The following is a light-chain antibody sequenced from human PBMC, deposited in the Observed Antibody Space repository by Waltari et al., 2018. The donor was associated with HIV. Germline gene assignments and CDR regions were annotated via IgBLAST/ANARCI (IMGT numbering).Light chain of an antibody. CDR3: QSYDSSLSGSV. V-gene: IGLV1-40*01. CDR2: DNN. CDR1: SSNIGAGYD. Sequence: QSVLTQPPSVSGAPGQRVTISCTGRSSNIGAGYDVHWYQQLPGTAPKLLIYDNNNRPAGVPDRFSGSKSGTSASLAITGLQAEDEADYYCQSYDSSLSGSVFGGGTKLTVL. J-gene: IGLJ3*02.